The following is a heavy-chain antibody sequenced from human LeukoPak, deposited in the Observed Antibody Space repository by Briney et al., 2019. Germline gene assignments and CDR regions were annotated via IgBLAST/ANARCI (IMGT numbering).Heavy chain of an antibody. CDR3: ARKYYYDSSGYYHLDY. CDR2: IYHSGST. J-gene: IGHJ4*02. D-gene: IGHD3-22*01. V-gene: IGHV4-4*02. CDR1: GGSISSSNW. Sequence: PSGTLSLTCAVSGGSISSSNWWSWVRQPPGKGLEWIGEIYHSGSTNYNPSLKSRVTISVDKSKNQFSLKLSSVTAADTAVYYCARKYYYDSSGYYHLDYWGQGTLVTVSS.